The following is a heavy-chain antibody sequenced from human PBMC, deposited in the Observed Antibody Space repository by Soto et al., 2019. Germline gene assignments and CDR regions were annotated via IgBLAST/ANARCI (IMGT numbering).Heavy chain of an antibody. CDR1: GYTFTSYG. V-gene: IGHV1-18*04. Sequence: ASVKVSCKASGYTFTSYGISWVRQAPGQGLEWMGWISAYNGNTKYAQKLQGRVTMTTDTSTSTAYMELRSLRRDDTAVYYCVKDQVVEGQYYGSSEFFFWGRGTLVTVSS. D-gene: IGHD3-10*01. CDR2: ISAYNGNT. CDR3: VKDQVVEGQYYGSSEFFF. J-gene: IGHJ4*02.